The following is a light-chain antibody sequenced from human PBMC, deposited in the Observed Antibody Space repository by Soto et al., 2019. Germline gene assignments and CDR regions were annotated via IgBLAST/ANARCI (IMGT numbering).Light chain of an antibody. CDR3: QQYKTWLWT. Sequence: EVVMTQSPATLSVSPGERATLSCRASQNVNANLAWYQQKPGQAPRLLIHGASTRATGIPARFSGSGFGTEFILTISSLQSEDFAVYYCQQYKTWLWTFGQGTKVEGK. J-gene: IGKJ1*01. V-gene: IGKV3-15*01. CDR1: QNVNAN. CDR2: GAS.